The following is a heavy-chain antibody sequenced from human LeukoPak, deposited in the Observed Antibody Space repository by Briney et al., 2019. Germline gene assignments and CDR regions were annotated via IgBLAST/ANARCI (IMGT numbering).Heavy chain of an antibody. D-gene: IGHD3-10*01. CDR1: GFTFRNYV. CDR3: AXEGYYXXXSPPSLYFDY. J-gene: IGHJ4*02. CDR2: TSSDLNVK. Sequence: GGSLRLSCAASGFTFRNYVIHWVRQAPGKGLEWVAVTSSDLNVKLYADSVKGRFTISRDNSRSTLYLQMNSLRPEDTAIYYCAXEGYYXXXSPPSLYFDYWGQGTLVTVSS. V-gene: IGHV3-30-3*01.